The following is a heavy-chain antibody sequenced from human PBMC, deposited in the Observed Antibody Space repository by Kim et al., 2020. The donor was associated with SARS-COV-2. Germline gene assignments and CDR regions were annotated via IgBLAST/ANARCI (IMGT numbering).Heavy chain of an antibody. V-gene: IGHV3-11*06. Sequence: GGSLRLSCAASGFTFSDYYMSWIRQAPGKGLEWVSYISSSSSYTNYADSVKGRFTISRDNAKNSLYLQMNSLRAEDTAVYYCAREGEGLGYLNLYYFDYWGQGTLVTVSS. J-gene: IGHJ4*02. CDR1: GFTFSDYY. CDR2: ISSSSSYT. CDR3: AREGEGLGYLNLYYFDY. D-gene: IGHD5-12*01.